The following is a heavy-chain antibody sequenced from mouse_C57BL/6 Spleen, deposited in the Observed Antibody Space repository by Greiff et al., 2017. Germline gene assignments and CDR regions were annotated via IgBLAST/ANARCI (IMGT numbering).Heavy chain of an antibody. CDR1: GYAFTNYL. CDR2: INPGSGGT. D-gene: IGHD4-1*01. Sequence: VQLQQSGAELVRPGTSVKVSCKASGYAFTNYLIEWVKQRPGQGLEWIGVINPGSGGTNYNEKFKGKATLTADKSSSTAYMQLSSLTSEDSAVYFCARTGTGYFDDWGQGTTLTVSS. J-gene: IGHJ2*01. CDR3: ARTGTGYFDD. V-gene: IGHV1-54*01.